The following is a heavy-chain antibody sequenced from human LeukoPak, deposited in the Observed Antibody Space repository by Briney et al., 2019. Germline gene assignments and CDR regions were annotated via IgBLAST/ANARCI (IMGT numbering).Heavy chain of an antibody. CDR2: IKTEIESYAT. D-gene: IGHD5-24*01. J-gene: IGHJ4*02. V-gene: IGHV3-73*01. Sequence: PGGSLRLSCAASGFSLSVSDIHWVPQASGKGLEWVARIKTEIESYATAYAASVKGRFTVSRDDSLNTAYLQMNSLKTEDTAIYYCSRRLATTTGPFLWGQGILVTVSS. CDR1: GFSLSVSD. CDR3: SRRLATTTGPFL.